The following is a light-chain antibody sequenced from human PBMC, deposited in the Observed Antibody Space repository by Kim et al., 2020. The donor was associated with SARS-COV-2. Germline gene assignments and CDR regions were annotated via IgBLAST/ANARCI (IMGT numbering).Light chain of an antibody. Sequence: SSELTQDPAVSVALGQTVRITCQGDSLRSYYASWYQQKPGQAPVLVIYGKNNRPSGIPDRFSGSSSGNTASLTITGAQAEDEADYYCNSLEEVGGGTQLT. CDR3: NSLEE. CDR2: GKN. V-gene: IGLV3-19*01. CDR1: SLRSYY. J-gene: IGLJ2*01.